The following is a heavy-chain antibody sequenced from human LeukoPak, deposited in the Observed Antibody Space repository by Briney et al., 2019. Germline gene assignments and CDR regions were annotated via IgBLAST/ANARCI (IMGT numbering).Heavy chain of an antibody. J-gene: IGHJ5*01. CDR1: GDSTSNFY. CDR3: ALAPNSNWFDF. Sequence: SETLSLTCSVSGDSTSNFYWNWIRQSPGKGLEWIGNIHYSGSSVYNPSLKSRGTISIDTSRRQFFLKLNSVTAADTAVYFCALAPNSNWFDFWGPGTLVTVSS. CDR2: IHYSGSS. D-gene: IGHD2-8*01. V-gene: IGHV4-59*03.